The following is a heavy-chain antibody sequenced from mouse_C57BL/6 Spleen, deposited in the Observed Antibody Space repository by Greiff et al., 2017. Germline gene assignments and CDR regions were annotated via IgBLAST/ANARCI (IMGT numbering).Heavy chain of an antibody. D-gene: IGHD1-1*01. CDR1: GYTFTGYW. V-gene: IGHV1-9*01. CDR2: IFPGSGST. CDR3: ARPLGDCYGSFYAMDY. J-gene: IGHJ4*01. Sequence: VQLQQSGAELMKPGASVKLSCKATGYTFTGYWIEWVKQRPGHGLEWIGEIFPGSGSTNYNEKFKSKATLTVDKSSSKAYMQLSSLTSEDSAVYYCARPLGDCYGSFYAMDYWGQGTSVTVSS.